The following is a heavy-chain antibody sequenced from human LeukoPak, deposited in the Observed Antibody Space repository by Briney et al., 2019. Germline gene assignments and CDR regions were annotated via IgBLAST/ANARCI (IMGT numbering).Heavy chain of an antibody. CDR2: IYSGGNT. V-gene: IGHV3-53*01. CDR1: GFPVSSNY. D-gene: IGHD6-19*01. Sequence: PGGSLRLSCAASGFPVSSNYMSWGRQAPGKGLEWVSIIYSGGNTYYAACVKGRVTLSRDNSKNTLYLQITRLRAEDTAVYHCTRVKVAGSSDYWGHGTLVTASP. CDR3: TRVKVAGSSDY. J-gene: IGHJ4*01.